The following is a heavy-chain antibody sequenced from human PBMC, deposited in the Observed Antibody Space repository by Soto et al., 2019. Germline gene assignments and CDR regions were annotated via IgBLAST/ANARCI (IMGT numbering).Heavy chain of an antibody. CDR3: ARSGIAARPSSWFDH. Sequence: XESLKISCKGSGYSFTSYWIGWVRQMPGKGLEWMGIIYPGDSDTRYSPSFQGQVTISADKSISTAYLQWSSLKASDTAMYYCARSGIAARPSSWFDHWGQGTLVTVYS. V-gene: IGHV5-51*01. CDR1: GYSFTSYW. J-gene: IGHJ5*02. D-gene: IGHD6-6*01. CDR2: IYPGDSDT.